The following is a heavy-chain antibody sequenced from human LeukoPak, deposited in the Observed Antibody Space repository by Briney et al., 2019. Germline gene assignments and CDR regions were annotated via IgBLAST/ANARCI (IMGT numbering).Heavy chain of an antibody. Sequence: GRSLRLSCAASGFTFDDYAMHWVRHAPGKGLEWVSGISWNSGSIGYADSVKGRFTISRDNSKTTLYLQMNSLRADDTAVYYCAKDSQDYGLDYWGQGTLVTVSS. V-gene: IGHV3-9*01. CDR2: ISWNSGSI. J-gene: IGHJ4*02. D-gene: IGHD4-17*01. CDR3: AKDSQDYGLDY. CDR1: GFTFDDYA.